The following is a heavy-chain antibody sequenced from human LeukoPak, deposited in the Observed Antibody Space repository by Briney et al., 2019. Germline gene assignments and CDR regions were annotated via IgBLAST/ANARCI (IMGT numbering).Heavy chain of an antibody. D-gene: IGHD1-7*01. J-gene: IGHJ4*02. Sequence: SETLSLTCTVSGGSISSGGYYWSWIRQHPGKGLEWIGYIYYSGSTYYNPSLKSRVTISVDTSKNQLSLKLSSVTAADTAVYYCAREQTSGTVFDYWGQGTLVTVSS. CDR1: GGSISSGGYY. CDR2: IYYSGST. CDR3: AREQTSGTVFDY. V-gene: IGHV4-31*03.